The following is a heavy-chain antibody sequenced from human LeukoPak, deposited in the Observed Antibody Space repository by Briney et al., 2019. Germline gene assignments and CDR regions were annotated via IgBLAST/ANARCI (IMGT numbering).Heavy chain of an antibody. D-gene: IGHD3-10*01. J-gene: IGHJ4*02. Sequence: PSQTLSLTCAVSGGSISSCGYSWSWIRQPPGKGLEWIGYIYHSGSTYYNPSLKSRVTISVDRPKNQFSLELSSATAADTAVYYCARGRYGSGSYYAFDYWGQGTLVTVSS. CDR3: ARGRYGSGSYYAFDY. CDR1: GGSISSCGYS. V-gene: IGHV4-30-2*01. CDR2: IYHSGST.